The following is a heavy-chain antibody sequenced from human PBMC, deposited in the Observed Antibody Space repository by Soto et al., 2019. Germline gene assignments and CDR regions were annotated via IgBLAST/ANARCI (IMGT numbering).Heavy chain of an antibody. J-gene: IGHJ5*02. CDR3: ARGTVPAAGSNWFDP. CDR2: INHSGST. CDR1: GGSFSGYY. V-gene: IGHV4-34*09. D-gene: IGHD2-2*01. Sequence: SETLSLTCAVYGGSFSGYYWSWIRQPPGKGLEWIGEINHSGSTNYNPSLKSRVTISVDTSKNQFSLKLSSVTAADTAVYYCARGTVPAAGSNWFDPWGQGTLVTVSS.